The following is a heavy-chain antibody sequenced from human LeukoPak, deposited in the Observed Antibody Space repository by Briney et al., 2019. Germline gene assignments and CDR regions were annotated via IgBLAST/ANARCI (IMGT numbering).Heavy chain of an antibody. CDR3: ARATYSFSFDV. D-gene: IGHD2-21*01. Sequence: SETLSLTCTASGGSISSHYWTWIRQPPGKGLEFIGFTQYSGSTTYNPSLRSRATISLDMPKSQFSLRLTSAFAADTALYFCARATYSFSFDVWGRGTLVTVS. CDR2: TQYSGST. CDR1: GGSISSHY. J-gene: IGHJ3*01. V-gene: IGHV4-59*11.